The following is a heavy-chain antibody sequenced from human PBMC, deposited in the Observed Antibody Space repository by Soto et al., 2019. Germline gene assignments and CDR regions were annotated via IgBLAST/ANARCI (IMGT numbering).Heavy chain of an antibody. D-gene: IGHD2-2*01. CDR3: VRARGPPYCRTSSRYRNYYYSGMDV. CDR1: GFTFGNHA. V-gene: IGHV3-30*15. J-gene: IGHJ6*02. Sequence: QVQLVESGGGVVQPGRSLRLSCAASGFTFGNHAVHWVRQAPGKGLEWVAVMSYAGITSYYAASVRGRFTISRDKSRNVLYLQMSSLSAADTAVHYCVRARGPPYCRTSSRYRNYYYSGMDVWGHGTTVSVSS. CDR2: MSYAGITS.